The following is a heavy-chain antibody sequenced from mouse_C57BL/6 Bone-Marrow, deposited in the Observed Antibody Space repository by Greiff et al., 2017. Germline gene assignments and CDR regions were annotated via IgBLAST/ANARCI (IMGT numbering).Heavy chain of an antibody. D-gene: IGHD2-5*01. CDR3: ARDDYSNFGGFAD. Sequence: QVQLQQPGAELVRPGSSVKLSCKASGYTFTSYWMHWVKQRPIQGLEWIGNIDPSASETHYNQKFKNKATLTVDKSSSTAFMQLSSLTSEDSAVYYCARDDYSNFGGFADWGQGTLVTVSA. CDR2: IDPSASET. CDR1: GYTFTSYW. V-gene: IGHV1-52*01. J-gene: IGHJ3*01.